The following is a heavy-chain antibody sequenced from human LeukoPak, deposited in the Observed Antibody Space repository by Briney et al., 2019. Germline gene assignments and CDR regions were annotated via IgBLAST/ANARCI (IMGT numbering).Heavy chain of an antibody. CDR2: ISYDGSNK. Sequence: GGSLRLSCAASGFTFSSYAMHWVRQAPGKGLEWVAVISYDGSNKYYADSVKGRFTISRDNSKNTLYLQMNSLRAEDTAVYYCARGRDYYDSSGRVYWGQGTLVTVSS. J-gene: IGHJ4*02. CDR1: GFTFSSYA. CDR3: ARGRDYYDSSGRVY. V-gene: IGHV3-30-3*01. D-gene: IGHD3-22*01.